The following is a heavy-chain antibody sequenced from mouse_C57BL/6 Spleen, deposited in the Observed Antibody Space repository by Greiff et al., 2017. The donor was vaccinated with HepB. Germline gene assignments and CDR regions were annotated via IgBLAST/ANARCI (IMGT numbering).Heavy chain of an antibody. CDR1: GYTFTDYY. CDR3: ARFYDGYIFAY. J-gene: IGHJ3*01. D-gene: IGHD2-3*01. Sequence: EVQLQQSGPVLVKPGASVKMSCKASGYTFTDYYMNWVKQSHGKSLEWIGVINPYNGGTSYNQKFKGKATLTVDKSSSTAYMELNSLTSEDSAVYYCARFYDGYIFAYWGQGTLVTVSA. CDR2: INPYNGGT. V-gene: IGHV1-19*01.